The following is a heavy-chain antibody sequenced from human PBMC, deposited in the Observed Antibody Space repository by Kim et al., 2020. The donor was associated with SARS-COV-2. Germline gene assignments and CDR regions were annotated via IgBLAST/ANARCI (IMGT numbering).Heavy chain of an antibody. D-gene: IGHD6-13*01. CDR3: ATIPTVTYSSTWYGVDY. CDR2: FDPEDGER. CDR1: GHTLSELS. V-gene: IGHV1-24*01. Sequence: ASVKVSCKISGHTLSELSIHWVRQAPGKGLEWMGNFDPEDGERIYAQRFQGRVTMTEDTSTDTADMELSSLRSEDTAVYYCATIPTVTYSSTWYGVDYWG. J-gene: IGHJ4*01.